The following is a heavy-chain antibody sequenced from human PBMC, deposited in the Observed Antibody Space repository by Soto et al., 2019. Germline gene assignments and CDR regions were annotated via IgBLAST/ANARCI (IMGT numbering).Heavy chain of an antibody. V-gene: IGHV4-34*01. CDR3: AGRGPLRIYCSGGSCYEFDY. Sequence: SETLSLTCAVYGGSFSGYYWSWIRQPPGKGLEWIGEINHSGSTNYNPSLKSRVTISVDTSKNQSSLELSSVTAADTAVYYCAGRGPLRIYCSGGSCYEFDYWGQGTLVTVSS. CDR2: INHSGST. CDR1: GGSFSGYY. D-gene: IGHD2-15*01. J-gene: IGHJ4*02.